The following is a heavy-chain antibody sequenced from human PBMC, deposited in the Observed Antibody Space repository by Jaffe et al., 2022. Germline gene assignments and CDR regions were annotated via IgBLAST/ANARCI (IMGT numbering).Heavy chain of an antibody. D-gene: IGHD6-19*01. CDR1: GFTFSSYW. J-gene: IGHJ5*02. CDR3: ARDPHRRHSSGFDGGWFDP. V-gene: IGHV3-7*05. Sequence: EVQLVESGGGLVQPGGSLRLSCAASGFTFSSYWMSWVRQAPGKGLEWVANIKQDGSEKYYVDSVKGRFTISRDNAKNSLYLQMNSLRAEDTAVYYCARDPHRRHSSGFDGGWFDPWGQGTLVTVSS. CDR2: IKQDGSEK.